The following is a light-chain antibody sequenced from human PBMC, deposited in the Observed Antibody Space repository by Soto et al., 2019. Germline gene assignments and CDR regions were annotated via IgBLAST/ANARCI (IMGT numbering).Light chain of an antibody. V-gene: IGLV2-8*01. J-gene: IGLJ2*01. Sequence: QSLLTQPPSASGSPGQSVTISCTGTSSGVGGYNYVSWYQQHPGKAPKLMIYEVSKRPSGGPDRFSGSKSGNTASLTVSGLQAEDEADYYSSSYAGSNNVVFGGGTKLTVL. CDR2: EVS. CDR1: SSGVGGYNY. CDR3: SSYAGSNNVV.